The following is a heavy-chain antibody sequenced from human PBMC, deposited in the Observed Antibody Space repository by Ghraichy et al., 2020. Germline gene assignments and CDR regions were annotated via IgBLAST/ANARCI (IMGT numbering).Heavy chain of an antibody. CDR1: GFTFSSYG. CDR2: IWYDGSNE. CDR3: ARDGPLSYDILTGCYRGMDV. Sequence: GGSLRLSCAASGFTFSSYGMHWVRQAPGKGLEWVAVIWYDGSNEYYVDSVEGRFTISRDNSKNTLFLQMNSLRAEDTAVYYCARDGPLSYDILTGCYRGMDVWGQGTTVTVSS. V-gene: IGHV3-33*01. J-gene: IGHJ6*02. D-gene: IGHD3-9*01.